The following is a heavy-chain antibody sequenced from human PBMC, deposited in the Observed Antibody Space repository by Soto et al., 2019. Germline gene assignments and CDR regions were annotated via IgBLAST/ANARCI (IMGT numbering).Heavy chain of an antibody. CDR3: ARMASAGTLNWFDP. CDR1: GYTFTSYG. D-gene: IGHD6-13*01. V-gene: IGHV1-8*02. Sequence: ASVKVSCKASGYTFTSYGISWVLQAAGQGLEWLGWMNPGSGKTGYASKFQGRVAITRDASTGTSHLELSSLTSDDTAVYYCARMASAGTLNWFDPWGQGTLVTVSS. CDR2: MNPGSGKT. J-gene: IGHJ5*02.